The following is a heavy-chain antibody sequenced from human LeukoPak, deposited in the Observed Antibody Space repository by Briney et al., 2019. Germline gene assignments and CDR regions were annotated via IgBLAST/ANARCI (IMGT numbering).Heavy chain of an antibody. CDR2: IIPILGIA. J-gene: IGHJ1*01. CDR1: GGTFSSYA. Sequence: GASVKVSCKASGGTFSSYAISWVRQAPGQGLEWMGRIIPILGIANYAQKFQGRVTITADKSTSTAYMELSSLRSEDTAVYYCARGPGWEPWNHGYFQHWGQGTLVTVSS. CDR3: ARGPGWEPWNHGYFQH. D-gene: IGHD1-26*01. V-gene: IGHV1-69*04.